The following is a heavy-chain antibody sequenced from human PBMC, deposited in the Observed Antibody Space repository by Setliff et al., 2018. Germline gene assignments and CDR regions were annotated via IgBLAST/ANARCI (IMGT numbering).Heavy chain of an antibody. CDR3: ARINFYVSSGYFYAPVF. CDR2: INNYSFKT. D-gene: IGHD3-22*01. J-gene: IGHJ4*02. Sequence: ASVKVSCKASGYTFNNYGITWVRQAPGQGLEWMGWINNYSFKTTYSQKFLDRVTMTTDTSATTAYMELKNLRSDDTAVYYCARINFYVSSGYFYAPVFWGQGTLVTVSS. CDR1: GYTFNNYG. V-gene: IGHV1-18*01.